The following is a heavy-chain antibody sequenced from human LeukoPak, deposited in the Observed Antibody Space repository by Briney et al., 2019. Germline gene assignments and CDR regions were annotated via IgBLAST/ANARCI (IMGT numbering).Heavy chain of an antibody. J-gene: IGHJ4*02. CDR2: ISSSGSTI. Sequence: GGSLRLSCAASGFTFSSYEMNWVRQAPGKGLEWVSYISSSGSTIYYADSVKGRFTISRDNAKNSLYLQMNSLRAEDTAVYYCAKDPTPLALYYFDYWGQGTLVTVSS. CDR3: AKDPTPLALYYFDY. V-gene: IGHV3-48*03. CDR1: GFTFSSYE. D-gene: IGHD3-16*02.